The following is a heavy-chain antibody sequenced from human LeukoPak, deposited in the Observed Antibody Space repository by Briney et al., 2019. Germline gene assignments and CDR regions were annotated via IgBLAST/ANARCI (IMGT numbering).Heavy chain of an antibody. Sequence: PGGSLRLSCAASGFTFSSYAMHWVRQAPGKGLEWVAVISYDGSNKYYADSVKGRFTISRDNSKNTLYLQMNSLRAEDTAVYYCARESTLGQDYFDYWGQGTLVTVSS. CDR1: GFTFSSYA. CDR3: ARESTLGQDYFDY. V-gene: IGHV3-30*04. CDR2: ISYDGSNK. J-gene: IGHJ4*02.